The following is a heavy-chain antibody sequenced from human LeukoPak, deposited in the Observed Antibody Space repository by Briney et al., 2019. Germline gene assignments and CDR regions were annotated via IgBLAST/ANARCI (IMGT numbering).Heavy chain of an antibody. Sequence: SETLSLTCTVSGGSISSYYWSWIRQPPGKGLEWIGYIYYSGSKYNPSLKSRVTIPVDTSKNQFSLKLTSVTAADTAVYYCARGGGTWYYDSSGYYFDSWGQGTLVTVSS. CDR3: ARGGGTWYYDSSGYYFDS. J-gene: IGHJ4*02. CDR1: GGSISSYY. V-gene: IGHV4-59*08. D-gene: IGHD3-22*01. CDR2: IYYSGS.